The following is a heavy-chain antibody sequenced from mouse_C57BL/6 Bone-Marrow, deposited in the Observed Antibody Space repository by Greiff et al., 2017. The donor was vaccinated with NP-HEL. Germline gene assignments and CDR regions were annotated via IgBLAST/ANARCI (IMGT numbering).Heavy chain of an antibody. Sequence: QVQLQQPGAELVMPGASVKLSCKASGYTFTSYWMHWVKQRPGQGLEWIGEIDPSDSYTNYNQKFKGKSTLTVDKSSSTAYMQLSSLTSEDSAVYYCARGRSSAWCAYWGQGTLVTVSA. D-gene: IGHD3-1*01. CDR2: IDPSDSYT. CDR1: GYTFTSYW. J-gene: IGHJ3*01. V-gene: IGHV1-69*01. CDR3: ARGRSSAWCAY.